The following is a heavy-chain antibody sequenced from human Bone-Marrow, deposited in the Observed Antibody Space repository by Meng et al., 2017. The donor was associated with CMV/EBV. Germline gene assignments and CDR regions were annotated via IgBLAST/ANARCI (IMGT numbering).Heavy chain of an antibody. CDR1: GYYFNAFG. J-gene: IGHJ6*02. V-gene: IGHV1-46*02. CDR2: INPSGGST. Sequence: ASVKVSCKGSGYYFNAFGISWMRQAPGQGLEWMGIINPSGGSTSYAQKFQGRVTMTRDTSTSTVYMELSSLRSEDTAVYYCARDWEYCSSTSCYSYYYGMDVWGQGTTVTVSS. CDR3: ARDWEYCSSTSCYSYYYGMDV. D-gene: IGHD2-2*01.